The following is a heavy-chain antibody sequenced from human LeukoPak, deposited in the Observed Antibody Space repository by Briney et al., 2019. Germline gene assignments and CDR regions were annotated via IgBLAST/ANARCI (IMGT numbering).Heavy chain of an antibody. CDR2: IWYDGSNK. V-gene: IGHV3-33*01. Sequence: GRSLRLSCAAPGFTFSSYGMHWVRQAPGKGLEWVAVIWYDGSNKYYADSVKGRFTISRGNSKNTLYLQMNSLRAEDTAVYYRAREEGVTALDYWGQGTLVTVSS. CDR3: AREEGVTALDY. J-gene: IGHJ4*02. D-gene: IGHD4-23*01. CDR1: GFTFSSYG.